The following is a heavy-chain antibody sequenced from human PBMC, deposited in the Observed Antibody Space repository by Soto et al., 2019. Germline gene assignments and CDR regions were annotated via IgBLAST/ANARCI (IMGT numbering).Heavy chain of an antibody. CDR1: GVTFGRHA. CDR2: ISGSGGST. J-gene: IGHJ4*02. Sequence: PGGSLRLSCAAAGVTFGRHALRWVLHTPGKGLEWVSAISGSGGSTYYADSVKGRFTISRDNSTSTAYMELSSLRSEDTAVYYCARGNNYDILTGPFDYWGQGTLVTVSS. D-gene: IGHD3-9*01. CDR3: ARGNNYDILTGPFDY. V-gene: IGHV3-23*01.